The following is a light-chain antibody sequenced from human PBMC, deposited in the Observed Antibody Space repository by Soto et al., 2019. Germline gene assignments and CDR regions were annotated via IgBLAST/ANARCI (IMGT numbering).Light chain of an antibody. J-gene: IGKJ2*01. CDR1: QSVRNTY. CDR3: QQRSNWPMYT. Sequence: EIVLTQSPGTLSLSPGERATLSCRASQSVRNTYVAWYQQRPGQAPRLLVSGASSRATGIPDRYSGSGSGTDFTLTINRLEPEDFAVYYCQQRSNWPMYTFGQGTKLEIK. V-gene: IGKV3D-20*02. CDR2: GAS.